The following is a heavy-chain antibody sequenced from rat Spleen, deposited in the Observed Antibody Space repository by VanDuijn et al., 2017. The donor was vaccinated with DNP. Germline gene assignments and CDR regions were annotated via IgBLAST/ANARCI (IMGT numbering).Heavy chain of an antibody. Sequence: EVQLVGSDGGLVQPGKSLKLSCVASGFTFSDYYMAWVRQAPTKGLEWVATISDDGSSTYYRDSVKGRFTMSRNNAKSNLYLQMDSLRSEDTATYYCTRRGTMMSFDYWGQGVMVTVSS. CDR3: TRRGTMMSFDY. D-gene: IGHD1-12*01. CDR2: ISDDGSST. J-gene: IGHJ2*01. V-gene: IGHV5-29*01. CDR1: GFTFSDYY.